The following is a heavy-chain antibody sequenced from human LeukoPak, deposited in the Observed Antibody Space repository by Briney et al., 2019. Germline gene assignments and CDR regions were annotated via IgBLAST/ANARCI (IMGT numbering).Heavy chain of an antibody. CDR1: GFTFSSYA. Sequence: GGSLRLSCAASGFTFSSYAMNWVRQAPGKGLEWVSFISYSGGATYYADSVKGRFTISRDDSKNTLYLQMNTLRAEDTALYFCAKVEGDSYFDYWGQGTLVTVSS. J-gene: IGHJ4*02. CDR2: ISYSGGAT. CDR3: AKVEGDSYFDY. D-gene: IGHD2-21*02. V-gene: IGHV3-23*01.